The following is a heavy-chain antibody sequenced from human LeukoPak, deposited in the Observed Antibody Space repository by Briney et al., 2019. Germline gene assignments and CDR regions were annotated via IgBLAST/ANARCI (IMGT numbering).Heavy chain of an antibody. Sequence: ASVKVSCKASGYTFTRYGISWVRQAPGQGLEWMGWISAYNANTNYAQKLQGRVTMTTDTSTSTAYMELRSLRSDDTAVYYCARDSRGYCSGGSCYSSSYFDFWGQGTLVTVSS. CDR2: ISAYNANT. J-gene: IGHJ4*02. V-gene: IGHV1-18*01. D-gene: IGHD2-15*01. CDR1: GYTFTRYG. CDR3: ARDSRGYCSGGSCYSSSYFDF.